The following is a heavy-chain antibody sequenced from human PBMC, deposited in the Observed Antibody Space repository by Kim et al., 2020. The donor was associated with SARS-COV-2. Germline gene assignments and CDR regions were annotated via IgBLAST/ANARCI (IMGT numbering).Heavy chain of an antibody. J-gene: IGHJ6*02. D-gene: IGHD3-22*01. V-gene: IGHV1-46*01. Sequence: ASVKVSCKASGYTFTSYYMHWVRQAPGQGLEWMGIINPSGGSTSYAQKFQGRVTMTRDTSTSTVYMELSSLRSEDTAVYYCARADSSGYYYYYYGMDVWGQGTTVTVSS. CDR3: ARADSSGYYYYYYGMDV. CDR2: INPSGGST. CDR1: GYTFTSYY.